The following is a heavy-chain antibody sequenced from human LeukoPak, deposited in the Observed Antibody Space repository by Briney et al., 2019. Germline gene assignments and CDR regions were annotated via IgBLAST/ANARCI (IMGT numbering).Heavy chain of an antibody. D-gene: IGHD3-3*01. J-gene: IGHJ3*02. Sequence: SVKVSCKASGGTFSSYAISWVRQAPGQGLEWMGGIIPIFGTANYAQKFQGRVTITADESTSTAYMELSSLRSEDTAVYYCAADRYYDFWSGYYGSYEQSPLNAFDIWGQGTMVTVSS. CDR3: AADRYYDFWSGYYGSYEQSPLNAFDI. V-gene: IGHV1-69*13. CDR1: GGTFSSYA. CDR2: IIPIFGTA.